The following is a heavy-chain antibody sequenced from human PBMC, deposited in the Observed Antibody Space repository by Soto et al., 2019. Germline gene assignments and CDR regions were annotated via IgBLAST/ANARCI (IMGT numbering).Heavy chain of an antibody. D-gene: IGHD4-17*01. Sequence: GASVKVSCKASGYTFTSYGISWVRQAPGQGLEWMGWISAYNGNTNYAQKLQGRVTMTTDTSTSTAYMELRSLRSGDTAVYYCARGAFDYGDSMALYYYYYGMDVWGQGTTVTVSS. V-gene: IGHV1-18*04. CDR1: GYTFTSYG. CDR3: ARGAFDYGDSMALYYYYYGMDV. CDR2: ISAYNGNT. J-gene: IGHJ6*02.